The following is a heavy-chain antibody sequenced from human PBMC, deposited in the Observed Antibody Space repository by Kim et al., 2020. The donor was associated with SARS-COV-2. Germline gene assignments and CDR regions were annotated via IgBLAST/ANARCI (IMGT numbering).Heavy chain of an antibody. D-gene: IGHD5-12*01. V-gene: IGHV1-18*01. J-gene: IGHJ4*02. CDR3: ARGMATTYVYYFDY. Sequence: AQKLQGRVTMTTDTSTSTAYMELRSLRSDDTAVYYCARGMATTYVYYFDYWGQGTLVTVSS.